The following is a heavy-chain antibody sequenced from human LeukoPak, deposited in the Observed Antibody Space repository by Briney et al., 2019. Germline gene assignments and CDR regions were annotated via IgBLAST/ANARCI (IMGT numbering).Heavy chain of an antibody. J-gene: IGHJ4*02. CDR3: ARTEPSGTTSH. V-gene: IGHV4-34*01. CDR2: INHSGGT. CDR1: GGSFSGYY. D-gene: IGHD1-1*01. Sequence: SETLSLTCAVYGGSFSGYYWSWIRQPPGKGLEWIGEINHSGGTTYNPSLKSRVTISVDTSRNQFSLSLRSMTAADTAVYYCARTEPSGTTSHWGQGTLVTVSS.